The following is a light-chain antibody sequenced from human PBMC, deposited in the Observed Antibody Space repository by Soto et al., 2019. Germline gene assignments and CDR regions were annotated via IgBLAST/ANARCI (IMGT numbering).Light chain of an antibody. CDR3: QQSNRTPWT. V-gene: IGKV1-39*01. Sequence: DIQMTQSPSSLSASVGDRVTITCRASQSIGSYLNWYQKKPGEAPELLMYAASTLKSGVPSRFSGRGSGTDFTLTISSLQPEDFATYYCQQSNRTPWTFGQGTKVDI. J-gene: IGKJ1*01. CDR2: AAS. CDR1: QSIGSY.